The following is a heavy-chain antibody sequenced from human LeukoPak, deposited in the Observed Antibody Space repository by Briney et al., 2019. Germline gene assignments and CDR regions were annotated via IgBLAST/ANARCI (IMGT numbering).Heavy chain of an antibody. CDR2: IYYSGST. V-gene: IGHV4-59*12. D-gene: IGHD3-22*01. CDR3: ARDRPNYYDSSGYYPDYFDY. Sequence: SETLSLTCTVSGGSISSYYWSWIRQPPGKGLEWIGYIYYSGSTNYNPSLKSRVTISVDTSKNQFSLKLSSVTAADTAVYYCARDRPNYYDSSGYYPDYFDYWGQGTLVTVSS. J-gene: IGHJ4*02. CDR1: GGSISSYY.